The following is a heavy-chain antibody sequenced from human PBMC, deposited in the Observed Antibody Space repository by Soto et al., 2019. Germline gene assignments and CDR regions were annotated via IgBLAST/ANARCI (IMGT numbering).Heavy chain of an antibody. V-gene: IGHV4-59*01. CDR2: FHFSGST. J-gene: IGHJ4*01. CDR1: GGSINGYY. D-gene: IGHD5-18*01. Sequence: QVQLQESGPGLVKPSETLSLTCTVSGGSINGYYWTWLRQSPTNGLEWIGYFHFSGSTKYNPSLERRLTISADTSKTQISLTLSSVTAADTAVYYCARASGYSYGYDDFFDNWGQGTLANVSS. CDR3: ARASGYSYGYDDFFDN.